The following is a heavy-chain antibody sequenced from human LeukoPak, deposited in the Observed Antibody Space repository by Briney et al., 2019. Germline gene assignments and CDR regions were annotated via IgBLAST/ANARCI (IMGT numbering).Heavy chain of an antibody. Sequence: SETLSPTCTVSGGSISSYYWSWIRQPPGKGLEWIGYIYYSGSTNYNPSLKSRVTISVDTSKNQFSLKLSSVTAADTAVYYCATYYGDKGELDVWGQGTTVTVSS. V-gene: IGHV4-59*08. D-gene: IGHD4-17*01. CDR3: ATYYGDKGELDV. CDR2: IYYSGST. CDR1: GGSISSYY. J-gene: IGHJ6*02.